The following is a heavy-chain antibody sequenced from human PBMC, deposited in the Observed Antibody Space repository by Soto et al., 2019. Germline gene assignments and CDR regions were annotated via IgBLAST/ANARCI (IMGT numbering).Heavy chain of an antibody. Sequence: GGSLRLSCAASGFTFSSYSMNWVRQAPGKGLEWVSSISSSSSYIYYADSVKGRFTISRDNAKNSLYLQMNSLRAEDTAVYYCARDRLLWFGELLPFDYWGQGTLVTVSS. D-gene: IGHD3-10*01. J-gene: IGHJ4*02. CDR1: GFTFSSYS. V-gene: IGHV3-21*01. CDR2: ISSSSSYI. CDR3: ARDRLLWFGELLPFDY.